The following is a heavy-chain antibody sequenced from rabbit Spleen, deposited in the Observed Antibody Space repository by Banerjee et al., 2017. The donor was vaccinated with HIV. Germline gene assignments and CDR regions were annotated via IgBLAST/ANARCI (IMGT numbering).Heavy chain of an antibody. Sequence: QLKESGGGLVQPGGSLKLSCTASGFDFSRDYMNWVRQAPGKGLEWIGYIDPVFGITYYASWVNGRFSISRENAQNTVFLQMTSLTAADTATYFCARDGAGGSYFALWGQGTLVTVS. D-gene: IGHD8-1*01. CDR1: GFDFSRDY. V-gene: IGHV1S7*01. CDR3: ARDGAGGSYFAL. CDR2: IDPVFGIT. J-gene: IGHJ4*01.